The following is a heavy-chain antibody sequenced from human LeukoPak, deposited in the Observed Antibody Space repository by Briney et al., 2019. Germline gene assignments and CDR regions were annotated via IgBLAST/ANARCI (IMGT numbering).Heavy chain of an antibody. CDR1: GYTFTSYD. J-gene: IGHJ4*02. V-gene: IGHV1-8*01. CDR2: MNPNSGNT. CDR3: ARDGGSYYYDSTSSLSYDY. D-gene: IGHD3-22*01. Sequence: ASVKVSCKASGYTFTSYDINWVRQATGQGLEWMGWMNPNSGNTGYAQKFQGRVTMTRNTSISTAYMELSSLRSEDTAVYYCARDGGSYYYDSTSSLSYDYWGQGTLVTVSS.